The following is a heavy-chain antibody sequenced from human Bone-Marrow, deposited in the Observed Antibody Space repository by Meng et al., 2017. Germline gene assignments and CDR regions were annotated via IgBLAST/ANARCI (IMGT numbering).Heavy chain of an antibody. CDR1: GLTSSSYW. Sequence: GGSLRPSGAAPGLTSSSYWMSWVRQAPGKGLEWVANIKQDGSEKYYVDSVKGRFTISRDNAKNSLYLQMNSLRAEDTAVYYCAREQYYYDSSGYFGAFDIWGQGTMVTVSS. CDR2: IKQDGSEK. J-gene: IGHJ3*02. V-gene: IGHV3-7*01. CDR3: AREQYYYDSSGYFGAFDI. D-gene: IGHD3-22*01.